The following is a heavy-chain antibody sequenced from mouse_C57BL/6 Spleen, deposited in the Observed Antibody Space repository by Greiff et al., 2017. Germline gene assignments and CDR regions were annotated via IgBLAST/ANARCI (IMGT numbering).Heavy chain of an antibody. CDR2: INPNNGGT. Sequence: VQLKESGPELVKPGASVKIPCKASGYTFTDYNMDWVKQSHGKSLEWIGDINPNNGGTIYNQKFKGKATLTVDKSSSTAYMELRSLTSEDTAVYYCARRRGHYAMDYWGQGTSVTVSS. CDR3: ARRRGHYAMDY. V-gene: IGHV1-18*01. CDR1: GYTFTDYN. J-gene: IGHJ4*01.